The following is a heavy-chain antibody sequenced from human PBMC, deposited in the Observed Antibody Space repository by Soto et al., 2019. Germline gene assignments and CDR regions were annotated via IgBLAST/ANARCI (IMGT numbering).Heavy chain of an antibody. CDR2: MYYSGST. CDR1: GGSITSYY. D-gene: IGHD1-26*01. Sequence: TLSLTCTVSGGSITSYYWNWIRQPPGKGLEWIGYMYYSGSTNYNPSLKSRVTMSVDTSKNQFSLKLTSVTAADTAVYYCARDPAEGAPYYWFDPWGQGTLVTVSS. J-gene: IGHJ5*02. V-gene: IGHV4-59*01. CDR3: ARDPAEGAPYYWFDP.